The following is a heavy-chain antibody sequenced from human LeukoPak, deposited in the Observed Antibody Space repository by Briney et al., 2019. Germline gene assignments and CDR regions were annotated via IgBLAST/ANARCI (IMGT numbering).Heavy chain of an antibody. V-gene: IGHV3-30*18. CDR2: ISYDGSNK. D-gene: IGHD3-16*01. Sequence: PGGSLRLSCAASGFTFSSYGMHWVRQASGKGLEWVAVISYDGSNKYYADSVKGRFTISRDNSKNTLYLQMNSLRAEDTAVYYCAKGGLRYYYYYMDVWGKGTTVTVSS. J-gene: IGHJ6*03. CDR3: AKGGLRYYYYYMDV. CDR1: GFTFSSYG.